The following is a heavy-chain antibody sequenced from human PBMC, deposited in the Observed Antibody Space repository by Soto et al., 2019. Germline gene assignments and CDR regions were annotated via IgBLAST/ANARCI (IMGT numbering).Heavy chain of an antibody. CDR3: ARDGLTYYDILTGYYGPYYMDV. J-gene: IGHJ6*03. Sequence: GASVKVSCKASGYTFTSYYMHWVRQAPGQGLEWMGIINPSGGNTSYAQKFQGRVTMTRDTSTSTVYMELSSLRSEDTAVYYCARDGLTYYDILTGYYGPYYMDVWGKGTTVTVS. V-gene: IGHV1-46*03. CDR2: INPSGGNT. CDR1: GYTFTSYY. D-gene: IGHD3-9*01.